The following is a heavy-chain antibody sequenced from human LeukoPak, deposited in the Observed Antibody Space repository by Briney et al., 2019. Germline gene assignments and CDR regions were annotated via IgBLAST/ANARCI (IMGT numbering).Heavy chain of an antibody. J-gene: IGHJ3*02. Sequence: PSETLSLTCAVSGGSISSGNWWSWVRQPPGKGLEWIGEIYHSGSTNYNPSLKSRVTISVDKSKNQFSLKLNSVTAADTAVYYCARVRVAAALSRGAFDIWGQGTMVTVSS. CDR3: ARVRVAAALSRGAFDI. D-gene: IGHD6-13*01. CDR1: GGSISSGNW. CDR2: IYHSGST. V-gene: IGHV4-4*02.